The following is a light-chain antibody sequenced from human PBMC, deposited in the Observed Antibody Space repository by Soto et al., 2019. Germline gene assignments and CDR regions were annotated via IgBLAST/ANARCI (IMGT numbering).Light chain of an antibody. CDR2: DAS. CDR3: QQRSNWPWLT. J-gene: IGKJ4*01. V-gene: IGKV3-11*01. CDR1: QSVSSY. Sequence: EIVLTQSPATLSLSPGERATLSCRASQSVSSYLAWYQQKPGQAPRLLIYDASNRATGIPARFSGSGSGTDFTLTISSLGPEDFAVYYCQQRSNWPWLTFGGGTKVEIK.